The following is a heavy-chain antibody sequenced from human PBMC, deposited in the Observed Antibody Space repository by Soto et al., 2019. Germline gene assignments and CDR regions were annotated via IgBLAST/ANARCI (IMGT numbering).Heavy chain of an antibody. V-gene: IGHV1-69*01. D-gene: IGHD2-2*01. CDR3: AILQGKDIVVVPSTPVDY. CDR1: GGTFSSYA. J-gene: IGHJ4*02. CDR2: IIPIFGTA. Sequence: QVQLVQSGAEVKKPGSSVKVSCKASGGTFSSYAISWVRQAPGQGLEWMGGIIPIFGTANYAQKFQGRVTITADESTSTAYMELSSLRSEDTAVYYCAILQGKDIVVVPSTPVDYWGQGTQVTVSS.